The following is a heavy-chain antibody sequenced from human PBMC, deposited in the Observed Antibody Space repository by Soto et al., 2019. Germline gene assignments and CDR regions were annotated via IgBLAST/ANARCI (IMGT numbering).Heavy chain of an antibody. Sequence: QVQLVQSGAEVKKPGASVKVSCKASGYIFINYGITWVRQAPGQGLEWMGWISGYNGNTKYADKLQGRVTMTTDTSTTTAYMELRRLRSDDTAVYYCARDEVPAANWLDRWGQGTLVTVSS. CDR2: ISGYNGNT. CDR1: GYIFINYG. CDR3: ARDEVPAANWLDR. J-gene: IGHJ5*02. V-gene: IGHV1-18*01. D-gene: IGHD2-2*01.